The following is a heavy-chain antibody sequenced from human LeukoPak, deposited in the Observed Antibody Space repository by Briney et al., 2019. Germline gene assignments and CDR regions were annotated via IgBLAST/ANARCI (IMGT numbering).Heavy chain of an antibody. D-gene: IGHD1-26*01. CDR1: GYTFTAYY. CDR3: ARADSASYFDS. J-gene: IGHJ4*02. V-gene: IGHV1-2*02. CDR2: INPNTGGT. Sequence: ASVKVSSKASGYTFTAYYIHWVRQAPGQGLEYMGWINPNTGGTSYAQKFQGRVTMTRDTSISTSYMDLSGLISDDTAVYYCARADSASYFDSWGQGTLVTVSS.